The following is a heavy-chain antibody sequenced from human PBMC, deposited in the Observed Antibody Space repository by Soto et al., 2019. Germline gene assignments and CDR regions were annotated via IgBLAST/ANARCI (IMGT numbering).Heavy chain of an antibody. Sequence: QVQLQESGPGLVKPSQTLSLTCTVSGGSISSGGYYWSWIRQHPGKGLEWIGYIYYSGSTYYNPYLKSRVTISVDTSKNQFPLKLSSVTAADTAVYYCARGITDIVVVVAATLKAFDIWGQGTMVTVSS. D-gene: IGHD2-15*01. V-gene: IGHV4-31*03. CDR2: IYYSGST. CDR1: GGSISSGGYY. J-gene: IGHJ3*02. CDR3: ARGITDIVVVVAATLKAFDI.